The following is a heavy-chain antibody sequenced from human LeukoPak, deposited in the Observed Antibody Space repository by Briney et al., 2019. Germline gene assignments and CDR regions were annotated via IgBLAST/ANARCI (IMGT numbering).Heavy chain of an antibody. D-gene: IGHD1-26*01. J-gene: IGHJ4*02. V-gene: IGHV3-7*02. CDR2: MNQDGSAK. CDR3: ASDSGTYRTFDF. CDR1: GFTFSTYW. Sequence: GGSLRLSCAASGFTFSTYWMSWVRQAPGKGLECLVYMNQDGSAKYYVDSVKGRFTISRDNAKNSVYLQMNSLRAEDTALYYCASDSGTYRTFDFWGQGTLVTVSS.